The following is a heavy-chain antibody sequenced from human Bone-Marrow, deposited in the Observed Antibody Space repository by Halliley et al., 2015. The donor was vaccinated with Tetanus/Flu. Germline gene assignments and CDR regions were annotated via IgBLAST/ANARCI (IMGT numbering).Heavy chain of an antibody. J-gene: IGHJ4*01. V-gene: IGHV4-59*01. CDR2: IYYNGRN. CDR3: ARSNWGLMSYFDL. D-gene: IGHD7-27*01. Sequence: EWIGYIYYNGRNNYNPSLKSRLTMSVDTSKNQFSLKLDSVSAADTAIYYCARSNWGLMSYFDLWGHGTLVTVSS.